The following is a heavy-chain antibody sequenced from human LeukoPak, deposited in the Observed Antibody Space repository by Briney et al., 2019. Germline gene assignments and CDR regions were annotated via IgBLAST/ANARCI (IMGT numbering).Heavy chain of an antibody. J-gene: IGHJ4*02. D-gene: IGHD3-10*01. CDR3: ARRHDGEFDY. CDR2: LYYSGST. CDR1: GGSISSSSYH. V-gene: IGHV4-39*01. Sequence: SETLSRTGTVSGGSISSSSYHWGWIRLPPGKGLEWIGNLYYSGSTYYNPSLTSRVTISVDRSKNQVSLKLNSVTAADTAVYYCARRHDGEFDYWGQGTLVTVSS.